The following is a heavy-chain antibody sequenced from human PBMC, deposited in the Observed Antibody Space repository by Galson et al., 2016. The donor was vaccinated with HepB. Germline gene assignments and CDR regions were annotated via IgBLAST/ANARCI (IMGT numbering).Heavy chain of an antibody. CDR1: GFTFSNYW. V-gene: IGHV3-7*01. J-gene: IGHJ4*02. CDR3: ARQKN. Sequence: SLSLSCEASGFTFSNYWMSRVRQAPGKGLEWVAYILQDGSEKYYVDTVKGRFTISRDNARNSLYLQMNSLRAEDTAVYYWARQKNWGPGTLVTVSS. CDR2: ILQDGSEK.